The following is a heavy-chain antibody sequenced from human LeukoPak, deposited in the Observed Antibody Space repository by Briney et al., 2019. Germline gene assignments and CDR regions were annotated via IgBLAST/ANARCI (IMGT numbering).Heavy chain of an antibody. J-gene: IGHJ5*02. CDR1: GFTFDDYA. CDR2: ISWNSGSI. CDR3: AKGKRITMVRGEFDP. D-gene: IGHD3-10*01. V-gene: IGHV3-9*01. Sequence: PGRSLRLSCAASGFTFDDYAMHWVRQAPGKGLEWVSGISWNSGSIGYADSVKGRFTISRDNAKNSLYLQMNSLRAEDTALYYCAKGKRITMVRGEFDPWAREPWSPSPQ.